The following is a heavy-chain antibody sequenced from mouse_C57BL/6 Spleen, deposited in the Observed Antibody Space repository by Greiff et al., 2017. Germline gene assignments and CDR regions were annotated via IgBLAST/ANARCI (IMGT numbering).Heavy chain of an antibody. J-gene: IGHJ1*03. D-gene: IGHD2-5*01. CDR1: GYTFTSYW. CDR2: IDPSDSYT. V-gene: IGHV1-50*01. CDR3: ARRGYSNYGYFDV. Sequence: VQLQQSGAELVKPGASVKLSCKASGYTFTSYWMQWVKQRPGQGLEWIGEIDPSDSYTKYNQKFKGKATWTVGTSATTAYVQLSSLTSEDSAVEYCARRGYSNYGYFDVWGTGTTVTVSS.